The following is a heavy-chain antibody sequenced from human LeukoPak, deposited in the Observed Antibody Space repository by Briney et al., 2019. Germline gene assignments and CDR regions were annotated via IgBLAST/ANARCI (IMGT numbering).Heavy chain of an antibody. CDR1: GFSFSNSG. J-gene: IGHJ3*01. CDR3: AREISMFVNAFDL. D-gene: IGHD3-10*02. Sequence: GGSLRLPCEASGFSFSNSGMHWVCHAPGKGLELVAVIWYDGSNEYYADAVKGRFTISRDNSKNTVHLQMNSLRVEDTSVYFCAREISMFVNAFDLWGQGTLVTVTS. V-gene: IGHV3-33*01. CDR2: IWYDGSNE.